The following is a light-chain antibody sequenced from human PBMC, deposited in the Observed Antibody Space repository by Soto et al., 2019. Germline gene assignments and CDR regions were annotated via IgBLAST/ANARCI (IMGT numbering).Light chain of an antibody. Sequence: EIVLTQYPGALSLSPGERATLSCRASQAIRSSFLAWFQQTPGQAPRLLIYGASSRATGIPDRFSGSGSGTDFTLTISRLEPEDFAVYYCHQYGSSPRTFGQGTKVDIK. V-gene: IGKV3-20*01. CDR2: GAS. CDR3: HQYGSSPRT. CDR1: QAIRSSF. J-gene: IGKJ1*01.